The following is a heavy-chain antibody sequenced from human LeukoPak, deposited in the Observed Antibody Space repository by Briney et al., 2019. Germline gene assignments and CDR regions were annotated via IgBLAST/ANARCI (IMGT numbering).Heavy chain of an antibody. CDR3: ARARGRWLAGDFDAFDI. J-gene: IGHJ3*02. Sequence: GASVKVSCKASGGTFSSYAISWVRQAPGQGLEWMGRIIPIFGTANYAQKFQGRVTITTDESTSTAYMGLSGLRSEDTAVYYCARARGRWLAGDFDAFDIWGQGTMVTVSS. V-gene: IGHV1-69*05. CDR1: GGTFSSYA. D-gene: IGHD6-19*01. CDR2: IIPIFGTA.